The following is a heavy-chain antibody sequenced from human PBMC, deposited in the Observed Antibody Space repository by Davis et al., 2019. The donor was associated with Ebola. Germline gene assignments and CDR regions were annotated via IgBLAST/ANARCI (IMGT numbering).Heavy chain of an antibody. CDR1: GDSISSGSYY. CDR2: MYTSGST. J-gene: IGHJ4*02. CDR3: AKYTEETPPSY. V-gene: IGHV4-61*09. D-gene: IGHD1-14*01. Sequence: SETLSLTCTVSGDSISSGSYYWSWIRQPAGKGLEWIGHMYTSGSTNYNPSLKSRVTISVDTSKNQFSLKLTSVTAADTAVYYCAKYTEETPPSYWGQGILVTVSS.